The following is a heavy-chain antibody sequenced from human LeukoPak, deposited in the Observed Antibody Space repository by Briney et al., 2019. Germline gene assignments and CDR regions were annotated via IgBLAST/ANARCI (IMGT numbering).Heavy chain of an antibody. Sequence: HPGGSLRLSCAASGFTVSSNYMSWVRQAQGTGLEWVSVIYSGGSTYYADSVKGRFTISRDNSKNTLYLQMNSLRAEDTAVYYCARDSYDSSGGVYFDYWGQGTLVTVSS. J-gene: IGHJ4*02. D-gene: IGHD3-22*01. V-gene: IGHV3-66*01. CDR2: IYSGGST. CDR1: GFTVSSNY. CDR3: ARDSYDSSGGVYFDY.